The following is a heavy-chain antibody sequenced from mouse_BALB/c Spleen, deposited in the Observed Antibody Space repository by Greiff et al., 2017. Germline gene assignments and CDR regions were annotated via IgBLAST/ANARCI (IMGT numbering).Heavy chain of an antibody. Sequence: EVQGVESGGGLVQPGGSLKLSCAASGFTFSSYTMSWVRQTPEKRLEWVAYISNGGGSTYYPDTVKGRFTISRDNAKNTLYLQMSSLKSEDTAMYYCARHGIYDGYGGFAYWGQGTLVTVSA. V-gene: IGHV5-12-2*01. CDR2: ISNGGGST. D-gene: IGHD2-3*01. J-gene: IGHJ3*01. CDR3: ARHGIYDGYGGFAY. CDR1: GFTFSSYT.